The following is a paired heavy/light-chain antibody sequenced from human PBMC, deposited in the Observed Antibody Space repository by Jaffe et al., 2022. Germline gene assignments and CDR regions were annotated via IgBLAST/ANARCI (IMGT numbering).Light chain of an antibody. V-gene: IGKV2-28*01. J-gene: IGKJ5*01. Sequence: DIVMTQSPLSLPVTPGEPASISCRSSQSLLHTNGYNYLDWYLQKPGQSPQLLIYLGSNRASGVPDRFSGSGSGTDFTLKISRVEAEDVGVYYCMQALQTPDTFGQGTRLEIK. CDR2: LGS. CDR1: QSLLHTNGYNY. CDR3: MQALQTPDT.
Heavy chain of an antibody. CDR3: ASRGLSRSGSYYPGGY. Sequence: QVQLQESGPGLLKPSETLSLTCTVSGYSIRGGYYWGWIRQPPGKGLEWIASIYHSGTSLYNPSLKSRVTISVDTSKNQFSLNLRSVTAADTAVYYCASRGLSRSGSYYPGGYWGQGSLVTVSS. V-gene: IGHV4-38-2*02. D-gene: IGHD3-10*01. CDR2: IYHSGTS. J-gene: IGHJ4*02. CDR1: GYSIRGGYY.